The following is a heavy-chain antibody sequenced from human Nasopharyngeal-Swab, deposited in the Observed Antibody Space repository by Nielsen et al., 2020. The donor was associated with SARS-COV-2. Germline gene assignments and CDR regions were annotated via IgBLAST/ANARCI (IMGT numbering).Heavy chain of an antibody. CDR2: ISSSGRHI. J-gene: IGHJ4*02. CDR1: GFTFSDSY. D-gene: IGHD6-19*01. Sequence: GGSLRLSCTGSGFTFSDSYMNWIRQAPGKGLEWVAYISSSGRHIYYADSVKGRFTISRDNAKNSLFLHMDSLRVEDTALYYCAGGNQWLSFDLWGQGTLVTVSS. V-gene: IGHV3-11*04. CDR3: AGGNQWLSFDL.